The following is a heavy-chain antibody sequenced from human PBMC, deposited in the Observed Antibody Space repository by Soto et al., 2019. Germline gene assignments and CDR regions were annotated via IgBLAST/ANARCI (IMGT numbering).Heavy chain of an antibody. CDR1: GYTFASYG. CDR2: ISPYTGKT. D-gene: IGHD3-10*02. J-gene: IGHJ4*02. V-gene: IGHV1-18*01. CDR3: ARDVQGYWEYIVYFDY. Sequence: QVQLVQSGAEVKKPGASVKVSCKTSGYTFASYGIVWVRQAPGQGLEWMGWISPYTGKTVSEHRFQGRVTVTADTATGTAYMELRSLTSDDTAVYYCARDVQGYWEYIVYFDYWGQGTLVTVSS.